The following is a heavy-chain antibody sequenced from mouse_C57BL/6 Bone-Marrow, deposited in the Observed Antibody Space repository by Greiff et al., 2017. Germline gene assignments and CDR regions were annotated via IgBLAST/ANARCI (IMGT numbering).Heavy chain of an antibody. CDR2: ISSGSSTI. D-gene: IGHD2-4*01. Sequence: EVKLMESGGGLVKPGWSLKLSCAASGFTFSDSGMHWVRQAPEKGLEWVAYISSGSSTIYYADTVKGRFTISRDNAKNTLFLQMTSLRSEDTAMYYCARTYYDYDRYYFDYWGPGTTLTVS. J-gene: IGHJ2*01. V-gene: IGHV5-17*01. CDR3: ARTYYDYDRYYFDY. CDR1: GFTFSDSG.